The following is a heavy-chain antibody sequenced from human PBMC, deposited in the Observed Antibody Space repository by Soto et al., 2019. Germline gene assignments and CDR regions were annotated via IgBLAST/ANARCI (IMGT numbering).Heavy chain of an antibody. CDR2: ISYDGSNK. Sequence: QVQLVESGGGVVQPGRSLRLSCAASGFTFSSYAMHWVRQAPGKGLEWVAVISYDGSNKYYADSVKGRFAISRDNSKNTLYLQMNSLRAEDTAVYYCARDLGTGWLNVLVYGMDVWGQGTTVTVSS. J-gene: IGHJ6*02. D-gene: IGHD3-9*01. CDR3: ARDLGTGWLNVLVYGMDV. V-gene: IGHV3-30*09. CDR1: GFTFSSYA.